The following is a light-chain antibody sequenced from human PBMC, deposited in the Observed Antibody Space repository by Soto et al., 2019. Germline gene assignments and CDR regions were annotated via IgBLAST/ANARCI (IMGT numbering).Light chain of an antibody. V-gene: IGKV3-20*01. Sequence: EIVLTQSPGTLSLSPGERATLSCRASQSVSSSYLAWYQQKPGQAPRLLIYGASSRATGIPDRFSGSGSGTDFTFTISRLEPEDFAVYYCKQYGSSPPTFGQGTKGDIK. CDR2: GAS. CDR1: QSVSSSY. CDR3: KQYGSSPPT. J-gene: IGKJ1*01.